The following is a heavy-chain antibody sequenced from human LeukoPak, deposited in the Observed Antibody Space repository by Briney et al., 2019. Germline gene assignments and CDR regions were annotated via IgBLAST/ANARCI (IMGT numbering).Heavy chain of an antibody. Sequence: GRFTISRDNAKNSLYLQMNSLRAEDTAVYYCARSLGFDYWGQGTLVTVSS. D-gene: IGHD3-16*02. J-gene: IGHJ4*02. V-gene: IGHV3-11*06. CDR3: ARSLGFDY.